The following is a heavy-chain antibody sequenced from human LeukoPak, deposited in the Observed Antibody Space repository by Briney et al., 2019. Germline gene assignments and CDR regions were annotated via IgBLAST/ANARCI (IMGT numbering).Heavy chain of an antibody. J-gene: IGHJ4*02. CDR3: ARLPLSMSGYPPDY. V-gene: IGHV4-59*08. CDR2: IYYTGTT. CDR1: TGSISSFY. D-gene: IGHD3-3*01. Sequence: SETLSLTCTVSTGSISSFYWTWIRQPPGKGLEWIGYIYYTGTTDYNPSLKSRVTISVDTSKNQFSLKLSSVTAADTAVYYCARLPLSMSGYPPDYWGQGTLVIVSS.